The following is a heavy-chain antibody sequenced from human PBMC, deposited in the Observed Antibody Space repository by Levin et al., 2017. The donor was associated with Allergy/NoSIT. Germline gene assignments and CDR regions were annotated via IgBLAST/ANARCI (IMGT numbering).Heavy chain of an antibody. CDR1: GFTFSSYA. CDR2: ISGSGGST. V-gene: IGHV3-23*01. Sequence: SCAASGFTFSSYAMSWVRQAPGKGLEWVSAISGSGGSTYYADSVKGRFTISRDNSKNTLYLQMNSLRAEDTAVYYCAKAVSVPYYDFWSGYYHYYYGMDVWGQGTTVTVSS. D-gene: IGHD3-3*01. J-gene: IGHJ6*02. CDR3: AKAVSVPYYDFWSGYYHYYYGMDV.